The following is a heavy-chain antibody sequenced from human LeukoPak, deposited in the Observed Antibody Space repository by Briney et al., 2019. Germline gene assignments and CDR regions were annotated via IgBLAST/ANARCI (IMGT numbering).Heavy chain of an antibody. D-gene: IGHD5-18*01. CDR2: INTNTGNP. Sequence: GASVKVSCKASGYTFTSYAMNWVRQAPGQGLEWMGWINTNTGNPTYAQGFTGRFVFSLDTSVSTAYLQISSLKAEDTAVYYCARSFGVLWLRDYGMDVWGQGTTVTVSS. CDR3: ARSFGVLWLRDYGMDV. CDR1: GYTFTSYA. V-gene: IGHV7-4-1*02. J-gene: IGHJ6*02.